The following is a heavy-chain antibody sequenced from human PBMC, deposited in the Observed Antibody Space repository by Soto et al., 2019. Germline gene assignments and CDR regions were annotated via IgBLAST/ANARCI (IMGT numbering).Heavy chain of an antibody. V-gene: IGHV1-69*02. Sequence: QVQLVQSGAEVKKPGSSVKVSCKASGGTFSSYTISWVRQAPGQGLEWMGRIIPILGIANYAQKFQGRVTITADKSTSTAYMELRSLRSEDTAVYYCARGPPESDSDYWGQGTLVTVSS. J-gene: IGHJ4*02. CDR1: GGTFSSYT. CDR3: ARGPPESDSDY. CDR2: IIPILGIA.